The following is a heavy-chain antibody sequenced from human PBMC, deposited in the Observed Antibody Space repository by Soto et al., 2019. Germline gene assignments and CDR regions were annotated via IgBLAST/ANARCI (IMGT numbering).Heavy chain of an antibody. CDR2: IKQDGSEK. CDR3: AREYSGYDFDY. Sequence: EVQLVESGGGLVQPGGSLRLSCAASGFTFSSYWMSWVRQAPGKGLEWVANIKQDGSEKYYVDSVKGRFTISRDNAKNPLYLQMNSLRAEDTAVYYCAREYSGYDFDYWGQGTLVTVSS. D-gene: IGHD5-12*01. J-gene: IGHJ4*02. CDR1: GFTFSSYW. V-gene: IGHV3-7*01.